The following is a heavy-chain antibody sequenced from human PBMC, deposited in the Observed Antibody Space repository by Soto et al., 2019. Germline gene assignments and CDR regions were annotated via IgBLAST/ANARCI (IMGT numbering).Heavy chain of an antibody. CDR2: ISAYNGNT. D-gene: IGHD5-18*01. J-gene: IGHJ4*02. V-gene: IGHV1-18*01. CDR1: GYTFTSYG. CDR3: ARVRSTAMVKWGYFDY. Sequence: GASVKVSCKASGYTFTSYGISWVRQAPGQGLEWMGWISAYNGNTNYAQKLQGRVTMTTDTSTSTAYMELRSLRSDDTAVYYCARVRSTAMVKWGYFDYWGQGTLVTVSS.